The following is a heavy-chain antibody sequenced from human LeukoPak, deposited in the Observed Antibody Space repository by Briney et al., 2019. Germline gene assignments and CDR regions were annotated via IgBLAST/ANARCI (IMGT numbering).Heavy chain of an antibody. CDR3: VKDDSYYYDSSGRDS. D-gene: IGHD3-22*01. CDR2: ITSNGGTT. CDR1: GFTFSSYI. J-gene: IGHJ4*02. V-gene: IGHV3-64D*09. Sequence: GGSLRLSCSASGFTFSSYIMHWARQAPGKGLEYVSAITSNGGTTYYADSVKGRVTISRDNSKNTLYLQMSSLRAEDTAVYYCVKDDSYYYDSSGRDSWGQGTLVTVSS.